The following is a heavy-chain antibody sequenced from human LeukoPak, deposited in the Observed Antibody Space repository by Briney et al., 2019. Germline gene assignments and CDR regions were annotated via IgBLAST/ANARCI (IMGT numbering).Heavy chain of an antibody. CDR3: ARDRVGVRAFDY. D-gene: IGHD3-10*01. Sequence: LTGSVSLTCAVSGGSISSTNWWSSVRQPPGKGLEWIGEIYHSGSTNYNPSLKSRVTISADKSKNQLSLKLTYVTAADTDVYYCARDRVGVRAFDYCGQRTLFSVSS. V-gene: IGHV4-4*02. CDR2: IYHSGST. J-gene: IGHJ4*02. CDR1: GGSISSTNW.